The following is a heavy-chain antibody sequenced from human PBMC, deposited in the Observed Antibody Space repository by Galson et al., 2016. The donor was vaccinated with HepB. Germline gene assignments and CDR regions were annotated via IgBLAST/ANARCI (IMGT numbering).Heavy chain of an antibody. CDR1: GFTFSSYD. CDR2: IGIAGDT. D-gene: IGHD1-26*01. V-gene: IGHV3-13*01. J-gene: IGHJ6*02. Sequence: SLRLSCAASGFTFSSYDMHWVRQAPGKGLEWVSAIGIAGDTFFPGSVKGRFTISRENAKDSLYLQMKNLRAGDTAVYYCARALGATGHFYGMDVWGHGTTVTVSS. CDR3: ARALGATGHFYGMDV.